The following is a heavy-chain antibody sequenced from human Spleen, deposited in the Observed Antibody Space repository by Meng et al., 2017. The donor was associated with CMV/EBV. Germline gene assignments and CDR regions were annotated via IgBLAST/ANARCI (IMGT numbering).Heavy chain of an antibody. J-gene: IGHJ6*02. CDR2: IIPMFATT. CDR3: ASVATQVGFPYYYAMDV. V-gene: IGHV1-69*13. D-gene: IGHD1-26*01. Sequence: SVKVSCKASGGTFISYTFSWVRQAPGQGLEWMGWIIPMFATTNYPQKFQGRVTITADGSTTTVYMELASLRSADTAVYYCASVATQVGFPYYYAMDVWGQGTTVTVSS. CDR1: GGTFISYT.